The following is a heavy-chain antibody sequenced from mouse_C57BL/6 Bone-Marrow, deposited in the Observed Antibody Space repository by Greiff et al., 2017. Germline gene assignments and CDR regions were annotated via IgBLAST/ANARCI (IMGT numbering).Heavy chain of an antibody. CDR2: IRNKANGYTT. V-gene: IGHV7-3*03. Sequence: EVKVVESGGGLVQPGGSLSLSCAASGFTFTDYYMSWVRQPPGKALEWLGFIRNKANGYTTEYSASVKGRFTISRDNSQSILYLQMNALRAEDSATYYCAKVTTVANYYAMDYWGQGTSVTVSS. CDR1: GFTFTDYY. J-gene: IGHJ4*01. D-gene: IGHD1-1*01. CDR3: AKVTTVANYYAMDY.